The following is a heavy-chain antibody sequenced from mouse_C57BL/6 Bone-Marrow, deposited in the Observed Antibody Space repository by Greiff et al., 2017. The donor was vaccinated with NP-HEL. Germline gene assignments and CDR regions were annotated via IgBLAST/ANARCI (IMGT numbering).Heavy chain of an antibody. D-gene: IGHD3-2*02. CDR3: ARGSGYGPWFAY. J-gene: IGHJ3*01. V-gene: IGHV1-50*01. Sequence: QVQLQQPGAELVKPGASVKLSCKASGYTFTSYWMQWVKQRPGQGLEWIGEIDPFDSYTNYNQKFKGKATLTVDTSPSTAYMQLCSLTSEDSAVYYCARGSGYGPWFAYWGQGTLVTVSA. CDR2: IDPFDSYT. CDR1: GYTFTSYW.